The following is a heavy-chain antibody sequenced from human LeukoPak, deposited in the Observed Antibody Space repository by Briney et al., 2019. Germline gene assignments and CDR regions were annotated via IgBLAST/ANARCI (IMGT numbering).Heavy chain of an antibody. J-gene: IGHJ6*02. Sequence: SETLSLTCTVSGGSISSGGYYWSWIRQHPGKGLEWIGYIYYSGSTYYNPSLKSRVTISVDTSKNQFSLKLTSVAAADTALFFCARGYDIDVRGQGTTVTVSS. CDR3: ARGYDIDV. CDR1: GGSISSGGYY. V-gene: IGHV4-31*03. CDR2: IYYSGST.